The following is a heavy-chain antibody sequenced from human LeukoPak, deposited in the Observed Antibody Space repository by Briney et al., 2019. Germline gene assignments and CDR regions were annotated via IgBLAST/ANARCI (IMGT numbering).Heavy chain of an antibody. CDR3: ARDDYDSSGYYDY. V-gene: IGHV1-2*06. J-gene: IGHJ4*02. Sequence: ASVKVSCKASGYTFTGYYMHWVQQAPGQGLEWMGRINPNSGGTNYAQKFQGRVTMTRDTSISTAYMELSRLRSDDTAVYCCARDDYDSSGYYDYWGQGTLVTVSS. D-gene: IGHD3-22*01. CDR1: GYTFTGYY. CDR2: INPNSGGT.